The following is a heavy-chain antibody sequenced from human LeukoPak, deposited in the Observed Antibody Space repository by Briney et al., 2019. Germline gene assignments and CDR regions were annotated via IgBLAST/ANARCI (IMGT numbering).Heavy chain of an antibody. CDR3: ARDTEYSSSSPFDP. CDR1: GGSISSSSYY. CDR2: IYYSGST. J-gene: IGHJ5*02. D-gene: IGHD6-13*01. Sequence: PSETLSLTCTVSGGSISSSSYYWGWIRQPPGKGLEWIGSIYYSGSTYYNPSLKSRVTISLDTSKNQFSLKLSSVTAADTAVYYCARDTEYSSSSPFDPWGQGTLVTVSS. V-gene: IGHV4-39*07.